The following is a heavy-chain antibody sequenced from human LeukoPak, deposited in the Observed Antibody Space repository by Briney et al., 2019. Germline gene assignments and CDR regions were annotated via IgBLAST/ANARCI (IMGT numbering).Heavy chain of an antibody. D-gene: IGHD1-20*01. V-gene: IGHV4-39*01. CDR2: IYYGGST. CDR3: ARRGSSIIVTGGAFDI. J-gene: IGHJ3*02. Sequence: PSETLSLTCTVSGGSISSSSYYWDWIRQPPGKGLEWIGSIYYGGSTYYNPSLKSRLTIPVDTSKNQFSLKLSSVTAAATAVYYCARRGSSIIVTGGAFDIWGQGTMVTVSS. CDR1: GGSISSSSYY.